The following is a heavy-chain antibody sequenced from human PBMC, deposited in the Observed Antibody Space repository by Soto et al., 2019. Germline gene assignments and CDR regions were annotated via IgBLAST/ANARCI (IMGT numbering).Heavy chain of an antibody. CDR3: ASDLCGGDCYFNYYGMDV. J-gene: IGHJ6*02. V-gene: IGHV3-48*04. Sequence: WGSLRLSCAASGFTFSSYSMNWVRQAPGKGLEWVSYISSSSSTIYYADSVKGRFTISRDNAKNSLYLQMNSLRAEDTAVYYCASDLCGGDCYFNYYGMDVWGQGTTVTVSS. D-gene: IGHD2-21*02. CDR1: GFTFSSYS. CDR2: ISSSSSTI.